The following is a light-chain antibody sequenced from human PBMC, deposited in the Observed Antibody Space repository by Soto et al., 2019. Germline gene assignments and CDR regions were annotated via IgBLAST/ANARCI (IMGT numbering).Light chain of an antibody. J-gene: IGKJ2*01. CDR1: QSVSSY. V-gene: IGKV3-11*01. CDR2: DAS. Sequence: EIVLTQSPATLSLSPGERATLSCRASQSVSSYLAWYQQKPGQAPRLLIYDASNRATGIPARFSGSGSGTDFTLTISRLEPEDFAVYYCQQYVRPPYAFGQGTKVDIK. CDR3: QQYVRPPYA.